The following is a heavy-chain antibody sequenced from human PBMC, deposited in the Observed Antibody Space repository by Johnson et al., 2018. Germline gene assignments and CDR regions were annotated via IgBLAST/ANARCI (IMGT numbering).Heavy chain of an antibody. CDR1: GGSFSGYY. D-gene: IGHD3-22*01. V-gene: IGHV4-34*01. CDR3: ARVSYEDSGAFDAFDS. CDR2: INHSGST. J-gene: IGHJ3*02. Sequence: QVQLQQWGAGLLKPSETLSLTCAVYGGSFSGYYWSWIRQPPGQGLEWSGEINHSGSTNYNPTLTSRVPISVDTSKNQFSLKRSSVTAAVTAVYYCARVSYEDSGAFDAFDSWGQGTMVTVSS.